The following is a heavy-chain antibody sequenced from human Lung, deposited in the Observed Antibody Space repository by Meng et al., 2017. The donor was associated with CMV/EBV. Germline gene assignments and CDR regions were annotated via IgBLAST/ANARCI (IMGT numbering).Heavy chain of an antibody. CDR1: GGSISSSSYY. D-gene: IGHD3-10*01. CDR3: AREEYYYGSVRDY. V-gene: IGHV4-39*07. Sequence: SETLSLXXTVSGGSISSSSYYWGWIRQPPGKGLEWIGSIYYSGSTYYNPSLKSRVTISVDTSKNQFSLKLSPVTAADTAVYYCAREEYYYGSVRDYWGQGXLVTVSS. J-gene: IGHJ4*02. CDR2: IYYSGST.